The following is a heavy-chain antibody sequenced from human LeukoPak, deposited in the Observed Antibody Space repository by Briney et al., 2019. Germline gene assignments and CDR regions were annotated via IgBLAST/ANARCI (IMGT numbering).Heavy chain of an antibody. CDR3: AKRDRMYSSGSYYFDY. CDR2: IRYDGSNK. D-gene: IGHD6-19*01. Sequence: GGSLRLSCAASGFTFSNYGMHWVRQAPGKGLEWVTFIRYDGSNKYYADSVKGRFTISRDNSKNTLYLQMNSLRAEDTAVYYCAKRDRMYSSGSYYFDYWGQGALVTVSS. V-gene: IGHV3-30*02. CDR1: GFTFSNYG. J-gene: IGHJ4*02.